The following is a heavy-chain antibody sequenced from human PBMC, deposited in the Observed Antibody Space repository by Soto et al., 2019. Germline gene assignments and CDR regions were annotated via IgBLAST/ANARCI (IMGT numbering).Heavy chain of an antibody. CDR1: GGTFSSYT. J-gene: IGHJ4*02. CDR3: ARGAGGSGIDY. Sequence: QVQLVQSGAEVKKPGSSVKVSCKASGGTFSSYTISWVRQAPGQGLEWMGRIIPILGIANYAQKFQGRVKITADKSTSTAYMELSSLRSEDTAVYYCARGAGGSGIDYWGQGTLVTVSS. D-gene: IGHD3-10*01. V-gene: IGHV1-69*02. CDR2: IIPILGIA.